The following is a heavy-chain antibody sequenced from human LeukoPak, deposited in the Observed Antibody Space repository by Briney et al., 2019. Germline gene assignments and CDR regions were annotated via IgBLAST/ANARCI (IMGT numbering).Heavy chain of an antibody. V-gene: IGHV1-8*01. D-gene: IGHD3-9*01. Sequence: ASVNVSCKASGYTFTSYDINWVRQATGQGLEWMGWMNPNSGNTGYAQKFQGRVTMTRDTSTSTVYMELSSLRSEDTAVYYCARRNYDILTGYYKFDYWGQGTLVTVSS. CDR2: MNPNSGNT. J-gene: IGHJ4*02. CDR1: GYTFTSYD. CDR3: ARRNYDILTGYYKFDY.